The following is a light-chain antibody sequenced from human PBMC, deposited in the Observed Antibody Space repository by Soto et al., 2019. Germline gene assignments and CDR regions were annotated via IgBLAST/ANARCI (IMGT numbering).Light chain of an antibody. CDR2: DAS. V-gene: IGKV3-11*01. J-gene: IGKJ4*01. Sequence: EIVLTQSQATLSLSPGERATLSCRASQSVSSYLAWYQQKSGQAPRLLIYDASNRATGIPARFSGSGSGTDFTLTISSLEPEDFAVYYCQQRSNWLTFGGRTKVDIK. CDR3: QQRSNWLT. CDR1: QSVSSY.